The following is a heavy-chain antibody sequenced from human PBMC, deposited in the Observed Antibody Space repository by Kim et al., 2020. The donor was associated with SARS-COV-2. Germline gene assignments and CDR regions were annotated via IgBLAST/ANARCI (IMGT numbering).Heavy chain of an antibody. V-gene: IGHV3-43*01. Sequence: VKVRFTISRDNSKNSLYLQMNSLRTEDTALYYCAKETGYYYGTGSPYFDYWGQGTLVTVSS. D-gene: IGHD3-10*01. CDR3: AKETGYYYGTGSPYFDY. J-gene: IGHJ4*02.